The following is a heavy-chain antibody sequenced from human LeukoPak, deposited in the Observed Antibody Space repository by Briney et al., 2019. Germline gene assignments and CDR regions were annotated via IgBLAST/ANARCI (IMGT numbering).Heavy chain of an antibody. V-gene: IGHV3-43*02. CDR2: ISADGGST. CDR1: GFTFSTYW. CDR3: AKESGKFDY. Sequence: GGSLRLSCAASGFTFSTYWMYWFRQVPGKGLEWVSLISADGGSTFSADSVKGRFSISRDNSKNSLYLQMNSLRSEDTAMYYCAKESGKFDYWGQGTLVAVSS. J-gene: IGHJ4*02.